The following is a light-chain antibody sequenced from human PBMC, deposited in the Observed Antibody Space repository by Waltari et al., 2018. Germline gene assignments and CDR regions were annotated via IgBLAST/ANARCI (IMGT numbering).Light chain of an antibody. CDR1: QDIGGA. V-gene: IGKV1-12*01. CDR3: QQGFDFPLS. J-gene: IGKJ4*01. CDR2: TAS. Sequence: DIQMTQSPSSVSASIGDRVTITCRASQDIGGALAWHQQKPGKPPALLIYTASNLATGVPSRFRATRSGTDFTLTITSLQPEDFATYYCQQGFDFPLSFGGGTKVEIK.